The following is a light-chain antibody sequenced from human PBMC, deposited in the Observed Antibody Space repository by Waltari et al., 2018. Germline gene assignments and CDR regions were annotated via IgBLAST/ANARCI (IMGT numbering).Light chain of an antibody. CDR3: SSYTRSSYWV. J-gene: IGLJ3*02. V-gene: IGLV2-14*01. Sequence: QSALTQPASVSGSPGQSITISCTGTSSDVGFYDFVSWFHQPPGKAPKVMIYKVNNRPPGVSNRLSGSKSGHTASRTISGLQAEDEADYYCSSYTRSSYWVFGGGTQLTVL. CDR2: KVN. CDR1: SSDVGFYDF.